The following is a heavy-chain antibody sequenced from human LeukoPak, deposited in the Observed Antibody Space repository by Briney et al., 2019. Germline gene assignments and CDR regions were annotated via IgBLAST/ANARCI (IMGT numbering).Heavy chain of an antibody. Sequence: PSETLSLTCTVSGGSIISSSYYWGWIRQPPGKGLEWIGNIYYGGSTNYNPSLKSRATVSVDTSMNQFSLKLSSVTAADTAVYYCAKTIRVRGDAYNWFDPWGQGTLVTVSS. V-gene: IGHV4-39*01. D-gene: IGHD3-10*01. CDR1: GGSIISSSYY. CDR2: IYYGGST. CDR3: AKTIRVRGDAYNWFDP. J-gene: IGHJ5*02.